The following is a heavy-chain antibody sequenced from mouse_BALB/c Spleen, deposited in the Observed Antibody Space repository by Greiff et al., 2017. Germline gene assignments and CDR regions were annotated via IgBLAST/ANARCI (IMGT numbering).Heavy chain of an antibody. CDR3: TGRYD. D-gene: IGHD2-14*01. J-gene: IGHJ3*01. CDR1: GYTFTDYE. Sequence: QVQLQQSGAELVRPGASVTLSCKASGYTFTDYEMHWVKQTPVHGLEWIGAIDPETGGTAYNQKFKGKATLTADKSSSTAYMELRSLTSEDSAVYYCTGRYDWGQGTLVTVSA. CDR2: IDPETGGT. V-gene: IGHV1-15*01.